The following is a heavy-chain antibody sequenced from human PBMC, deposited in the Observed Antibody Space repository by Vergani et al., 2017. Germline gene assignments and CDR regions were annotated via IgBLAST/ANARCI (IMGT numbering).Heavy chain of an antibody. J-gene: IGHJ6*02. V-gene: IGHV1-69*17. Sequence: QVQLVQSGAEVKKPGSSVKVSCKASGGTFSSYAISWVRQAPGQGLEWMGGIIPIFGIANYAQKFQGRVTITADKSTSTAYMELSSLRSEDTAVYYCANLPTPLVDIVDPIDYGMDVWGQGTTVTVSS. D-gene: IGHD5-12*01. CDR2: IIPIFGIA. CDR3: ANLPTPLVDIVDPIDYGMDV. CDR1: GGTFSSYA.